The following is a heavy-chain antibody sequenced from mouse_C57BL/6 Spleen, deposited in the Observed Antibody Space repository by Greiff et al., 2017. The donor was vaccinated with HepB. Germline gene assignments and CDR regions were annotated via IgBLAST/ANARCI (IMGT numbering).Heavy chain of an antibody. CDR2: IYPRSGNT. CDR1: GYTFTSYG. Sequence: VQLQQSGAELARPGASVKLSCKASGYTFTSYGISWVKQRTGQGLEWIGEIYPRSGNTYYNEKFKGKATLTADKSSSTAYMELRSLTSEDSAVYFCASREGPGSSPYYAMDYWGQGTSVTVSS. D-gene: IGHD6-1*01. CDR3: ASREGPGSSPYYAMDY. V-gene: IGHV1-81*01. J-gene: IGHJ4*01.